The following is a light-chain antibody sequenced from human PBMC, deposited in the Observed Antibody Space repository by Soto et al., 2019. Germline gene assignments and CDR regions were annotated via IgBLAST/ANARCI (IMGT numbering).Light chain of an antibody. J-gene: IGKJ4*01. V-gene: IGKV1-39*01. Sequence: DIQMTQSPSSLSASVGDRVTITCRASQSTSRYLNWYQQRPGKAPKFLIYAASTLQRGVPSRFSGSGFGTEFTLTISSLQPEDFATYYCQQSHSTPLTFGGGTKVDIK. CDR1: QSTSRY. CDR3: QQSHSTPLT. CDR2: AAS.